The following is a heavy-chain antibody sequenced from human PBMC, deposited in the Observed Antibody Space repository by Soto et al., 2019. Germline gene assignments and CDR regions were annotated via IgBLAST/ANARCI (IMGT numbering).Heavy chain of an antibody. CDR1: GGTFSSYA. CDR3: ARDREAVAGTDWFSANWFDP. Sequence: GASVKVSCKASGGTFSSYAISWVRQAPGQGLEWMGGIIPIFGTANYAQKFQGRVTITADESTSTAYMELSSLRSEDTAVYYCARDREAVAGTDWFSANWFDPWGQGTLVTVSS. V-gene: IGHV1-69*13. J-gene: IGHJ5*02. D-gene: IGHD6-19*01. CDR2: IIPIFGTA.